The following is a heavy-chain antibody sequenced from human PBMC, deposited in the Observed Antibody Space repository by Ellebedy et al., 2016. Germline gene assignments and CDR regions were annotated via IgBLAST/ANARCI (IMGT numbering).Heavy chain of an antibody. CDR2: IVSSGST. J-gene: IGHJ4*02. CDR1: GGSISDYF. Sequence: SETLPLTCTVSGGSISDYFWSWIRQPAGKGLEWIGRIVSSGSTNYNPSLKSRVSMSVDTSNNQFSLNLNSVTAADTAVYYCARGVTPHFDYWGQGILVTVSS. V-gene: IGHV4-4*07. D-gene: IGHD2-21*02. CDR3: ARGVTPHFDY.